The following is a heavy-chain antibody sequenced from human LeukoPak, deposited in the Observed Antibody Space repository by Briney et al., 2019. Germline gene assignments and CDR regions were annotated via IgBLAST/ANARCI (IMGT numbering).Heavy chain of an antibody. J-gene: IGHJ4*02. V-gene: IGHV3-23*01. D-gene: IGHD3-16*01. CDR3: AKGMITDWSALEY. CDR1: GFTFSNYA. CDR2: INGAGSTT. Sequence: GGSLRLSCAASGFTFSNYAMTWVRQAPGKGLEYVSTINGAGSTTYYADSVKGRFTISRDNSKNTLYLQMNSLRDEDTVVYYCAKGMITDWSALEYWGQGTLVTVSS.